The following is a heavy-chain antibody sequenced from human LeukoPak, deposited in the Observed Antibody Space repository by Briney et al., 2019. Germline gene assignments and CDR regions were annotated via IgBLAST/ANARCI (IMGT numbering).Heavy chain of an antibody. CDR2: ISYDGSNK. D-gene: IGHD3-10*01. V-gene: IGHV3-30*03. Sequence: GGSLRLSCAASGFTFSSYGMHWVRQAPGMGLEWVAVISYDGSNKYYADYVKGRFTISRDNSKNTLYLQMNSLRAEDTAVYYCVTMVRGVNFYWGQGTLVTVSS. CDR3: VTMVRGVNFY. CDR1: GFTFSSYG. J-gene: IGHJ4*02.